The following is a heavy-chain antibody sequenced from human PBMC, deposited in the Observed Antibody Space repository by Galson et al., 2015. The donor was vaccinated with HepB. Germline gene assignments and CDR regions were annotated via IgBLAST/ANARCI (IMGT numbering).Heavy chain of an antibody. Sequence: SLRLSCAVSGFTFRRFAMNWVRQAPGKGLDWVSGISGSGGDTDYVDSVKGRFTISRDNSRNTLYLQMNSLRAEDTAVYYCAKGVYGSGWPDWGQGTLVTVSS. D-gene: IGHD6-19*01. V-gene: IGHV3-23*01. CDR1: GFTFRRFA. CDR3: AKGVYGSGWPD. J-gene: IGHJ4*02. CDR2: ISGSGGDT.